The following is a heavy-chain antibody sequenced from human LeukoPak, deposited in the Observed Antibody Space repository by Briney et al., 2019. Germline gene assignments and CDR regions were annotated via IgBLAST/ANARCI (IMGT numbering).Heavy chain of an antibody. CDR3: ARDLPISDSSGYYLDY. CDR2: IDNGGSYT. CDR1: GFIFSSKW. V-gene: IGHV3-74*01. J-gene: IGHJ4*02. D-gene: IGHD3-22*01. Sequence: GGSLRLSCAASGFIFSSKWIHWVRQAPGKGLERVSRIDNGGSYTSYADSVKGRFTISRDNAKNTLYLQMNSLRAEDTAVYYCARDLPISDSSGYYLDYWGQGTVVTVSS.